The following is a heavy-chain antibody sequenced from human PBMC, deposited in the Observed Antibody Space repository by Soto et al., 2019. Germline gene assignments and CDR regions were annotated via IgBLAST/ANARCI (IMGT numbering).Heavy chain of an antibody. J-gene: IGHJ3*02. Sequence: SETLSLTCAVYGGSFSGYYWSWIRQPPGKGLEWIGEINHSGSTNYNPSLKSRVTISVDTSKNQFSLKLSSVTAADTAVYYCASDLTGDRRDRDAFDIWGQGTMVTVSS. V-gene: IGHV4-34*01. D-gene: IGHD7-27*01. CDR2: INHSGST. CDR1: GGSFSGYY. CDR3: ASDLTGDRRDRDAFDI.